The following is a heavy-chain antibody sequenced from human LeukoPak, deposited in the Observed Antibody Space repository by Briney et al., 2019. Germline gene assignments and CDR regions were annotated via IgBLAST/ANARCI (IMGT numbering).Heavy chain of an antibody. D-gene: IGHD3-22*01. CDR1: GGSISSGDYY. CDR2: IYYSGST. Sequence: SQTLSLTCTVSGGSISSGDYYWSWIRQPPGKGLEWIGYIYYSGSTYYNPSLKSRVTISVDTSKNQFSLKLSSVTAADTAVYYCARSEYYYDCSGSRPLWYFDYWGQGTLVTVSS. CDR3: ARSEYYYDCSGSRPLWYFDY. V-gene: IGHV4-30-4*01. J-gene: IGHJ4*02.